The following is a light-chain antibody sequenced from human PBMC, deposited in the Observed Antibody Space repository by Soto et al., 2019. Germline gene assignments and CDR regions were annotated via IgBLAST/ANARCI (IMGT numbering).Light chain of an antibody. Sequence: EIVLTQSPGTLSLSPGERATLSCRASQSVSSSYLAWYQQRPGQATRLLIYGASNRATGIPDRFSGSGSGPDFTLPITRQEPDDFAVYYCQQYGSSPSWTFGQGTKVEIK. J-gene: IGKJ1*01. CDR2: GAS. CDR1: QSVSSSY. V-gene: IGKV3-20*01. CDR3: QQYGSSPSWT.